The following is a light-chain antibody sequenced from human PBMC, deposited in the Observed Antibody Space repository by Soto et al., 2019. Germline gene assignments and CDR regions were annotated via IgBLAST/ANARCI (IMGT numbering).Light chain of an antibody. CDR2: WAS. Sequence: DIVMTQSPDSLAVSLGERATINCKSSQSVLFSPNNKNYLAWYKQKPEQPPELLIHWASTRESGVPDRFSGSGSEADFTLTISSLQAEDVAVYYCQQYYTAPFTFCGGTKVEIK. V-gene: IGKV4-1*01. CDR3: QQYYTAPFT. CDR1: QSVLFSPNNKNY. J-gene: IGKJ4*01.